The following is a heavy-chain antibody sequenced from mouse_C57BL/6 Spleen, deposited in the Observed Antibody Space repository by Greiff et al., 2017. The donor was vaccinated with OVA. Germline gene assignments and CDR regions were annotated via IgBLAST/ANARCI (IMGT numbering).Heavy chain of an antibody. CDR1: GYTFTSYD. CDR3: ARDYDEGY. J-gene: IGHJ2*01. D-gene: IGHD2-4*01. Sequence: VHLVESGPELVKPGASVKLSCKASGYTFTSYDINWVKQRPGQGLEWIGWIYPRDGSTKYNEKFKGKATLTVDTSSSTAYMELHSLTSEDSAVYFCARDYDEGYWGQGTTLTVSS. CDR2: IYPRDGST. V-gene: IGHV1-85*01.